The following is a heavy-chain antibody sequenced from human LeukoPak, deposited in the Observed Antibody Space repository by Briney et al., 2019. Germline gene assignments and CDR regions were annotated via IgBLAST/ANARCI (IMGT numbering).Heavy chain of an antibody. CDR2: IYYSGST. J-gene: IGHJ4*02. CDR3: ARGPPYYDSGKIDY. Sequence: LETLSLTCTVSGGSISSSSYYWGWIRQPPGKGLEWIGSIYYSGSTYYNPSLKSRVTISVDTSKNQFSLKLSSVTAADTAVYYCARGPPYYDSGKIDYWGQGTLVTVSS. V-gene: IGHV4-39*07. D-gene: IGHD3-22*01. CDR1: GGSISSSSYY.